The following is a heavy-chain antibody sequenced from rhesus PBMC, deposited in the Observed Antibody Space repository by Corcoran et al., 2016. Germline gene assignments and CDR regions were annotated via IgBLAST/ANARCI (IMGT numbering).Heavy chain of an antibody. J-gene: IGHJ2*01. V-gene: IGHV4-165*01. CDR1: GGSISSRY. CDR3: ARGATSDWYFDL. CDR2: ISGSSGST. D-gene: IGHD2-2*01. Sequence: QLQLQESGPGLVKPAETLSVTCGVSGGSISSRYGSWLRPAPGRGLEWIGYISGSSGSTYYNPSLKSRVTISTDTSQNQFSLKLSSVTAADTAVYYCARGATSDWYFDLWGPGTPITISS.